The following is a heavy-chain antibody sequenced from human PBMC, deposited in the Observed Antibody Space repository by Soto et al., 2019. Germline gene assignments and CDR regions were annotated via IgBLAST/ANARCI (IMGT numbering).Heavy chain of an antibody. CDR3: ARGISVMAAFAGDAPDKYLFDS. J-gene: IGHJ4*02. CDR2: INHSGST. Sequence: QVQLQQWGAGLLKPSETLSLTCAVYGGSFSGYYWTWIRQPPEKGLEWIGEINHSGSTNQNPSLKSRVSISVDRSKNQFSLKLRSVTAADTAVYYCARGISVMAAFAGDAPDKYLFDSWSLGTLVTVSS. V-gene: IGHV4-34*01. CDR1: GGSFSGYY. D-gene: IGHD6-25*01.